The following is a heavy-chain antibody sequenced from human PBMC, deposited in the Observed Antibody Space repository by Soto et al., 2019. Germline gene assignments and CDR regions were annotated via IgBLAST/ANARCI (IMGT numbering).Heavy chain of an antibody. CDR3: AKSHGGNWFDY. CDR2: ISWNSGSI. V-gene: IGHV3-9*01. CDR1: GFTFDDYA. Sequence: SLRLSCAASGFTFDDYAMHWVRQAPGKGLEWVSGISWNSGSIGYADSVKGRFTISRDNAKNSLYLQMNSLRAEDTALYYCAKSHGGNWFDYWGQGTRVTVSS. J-gene: IGHJ4*02. D-gene: IGHD2-15*01.